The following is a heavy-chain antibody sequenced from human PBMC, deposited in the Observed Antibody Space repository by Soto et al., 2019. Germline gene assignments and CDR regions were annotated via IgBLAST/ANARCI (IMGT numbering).Heavy chain of an antibody. D-gene: IGHD6-13*01. J-gene: IGHJ4*02. V-gene: IGHV4-34*01. CDR1: GGSFSGYY. Sequence: LSLTCAVYGGSFSGYYWSWIRQPPGKGLEWIGEINHSGSTNYNPSLKSRVTISVDTSKNQFSLKLSSVTAADTAVYYCARGLAAGTILGYWGQGTLVTVSS. CDR2: INHSGST. CDR3: ARGLAAGTILGY.